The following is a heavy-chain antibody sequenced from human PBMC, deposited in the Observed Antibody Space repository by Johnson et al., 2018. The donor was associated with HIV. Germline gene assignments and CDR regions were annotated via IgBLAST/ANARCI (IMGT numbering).Heavy chain of an antibody. V-gene: IGHV3-30*04. CDR1: GFTFSNYA. D-gene: IGHD6-13*01. CDR3: ARWGEQQLVNAFDI. Sequence: QVQLVESGGGVVQPGRSLRLSCAASGFTFSNYAMHWVRQAPGKGLEWVAFIRYDGSNKYYADSVKGRFTISRDNAKNSLYLQMNSLRAEDTAVYYCARWGEQQLVNAFDIWGQGTMVTVSS. CDR2: IRYDGSNK. J-gene: IGHJ3*02.